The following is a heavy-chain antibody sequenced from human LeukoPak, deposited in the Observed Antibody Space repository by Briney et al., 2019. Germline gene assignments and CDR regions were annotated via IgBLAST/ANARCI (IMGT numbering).Heavy chain of an antibody. V-gene: IGHV3-48*01. Sequence: SGGSLRLSCAASGFTFSSYSMNWVRQAPGKGLEWVSYISSSSSTIYYADSVKGRFTISRDNAKNSLYLQMNSLRAEDTAVYYCARTLSMVERYFDYWGQGTLVTVSS. CDR1: GFTFSSYS. CDR3: ARTLSMVERYFDY. CDR2: ISSSSSTI. J-gene: IGHJ4*02. D-gene: IGHD3-10*01.